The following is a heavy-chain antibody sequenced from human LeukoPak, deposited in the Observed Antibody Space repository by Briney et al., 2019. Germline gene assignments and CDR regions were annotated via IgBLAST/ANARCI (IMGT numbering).Heavy chain of an antibody. V-gene: IGHV4-38-2*02. CDR3: ARVGWELLGPFDH. CDR1: GYSISSGYY. D-gene: IGHD1-26*01. CDR2: IYHSGST. J-gene: IGHJ4*02. Sequence: PSETLSLTCTVSGYSISSGYYWGWIRQPPGKGLEWIGSIYHSGSTYYNPSLKSRVTISVDRSKNQFSLKLRSVIAADTAVYYCARVGWELLGPFDHWGQGTLVTVSS.